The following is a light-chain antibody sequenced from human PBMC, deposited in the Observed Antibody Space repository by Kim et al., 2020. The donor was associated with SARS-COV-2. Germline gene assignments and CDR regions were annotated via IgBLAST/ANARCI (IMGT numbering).Light chain of an antibody. V-gene: IGLV3-9*01. Sequence: YELTQPLSVSVALGQTARITCGGNHIGSKNVHWCQQKPGQAPVVVIYRDTNRPSGIPERFSGSNSGNTATLTISRVQAGDEADYYCQVWDRSTASYVFGNGTKVAVL. J-gene: IGLJ1*01. CDR3: QVWDRSTASYV. CDR2: RDT. CDR1: HIGSKN.